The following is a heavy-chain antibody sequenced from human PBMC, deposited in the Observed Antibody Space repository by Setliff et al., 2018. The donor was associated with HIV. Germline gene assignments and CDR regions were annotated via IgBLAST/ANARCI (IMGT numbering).Heavy chain of an antibody. CDR2: IDADGTTT. Sequence: PGGSLRLSCAASGFTFNSSHWMHWVRQVPGKGLMWVSHIDADGTTTSYADSVKGRFTMSRDNAKSTVYLQMNSLRAEDTAVYYCASHLFGISSPGKDWGQGTLVTVSS. V-gene: IGHV3-74*01. D-gene: IGHD3-16*01. CDR3: ASHLFGISSPGKD. J-gene: IGHJ4*02. CDR1: GFTFNSSHW.